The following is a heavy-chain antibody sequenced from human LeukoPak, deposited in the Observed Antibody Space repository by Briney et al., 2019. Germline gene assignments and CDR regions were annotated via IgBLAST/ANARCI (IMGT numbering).Heavy chain of an antibody. CDR2: IKQDGSEN. J-gene: IGHJ6*02. Sequence: GGSLRLSCAASGFTFSSYWMSWVRQAPGKGPECVANIKQDGSENSYVDSVKGRFTISRDNAKNSLFLQMNSLRVEDTAVYYCARIPRPALRFVGMDVWGQGTTVIVSS. D-gene: IGHD3-3*01. CDR1: GFTFSSYW. V-gene: IGHV3-7*01. CDR3: ARIPRPALRFVGMDV.